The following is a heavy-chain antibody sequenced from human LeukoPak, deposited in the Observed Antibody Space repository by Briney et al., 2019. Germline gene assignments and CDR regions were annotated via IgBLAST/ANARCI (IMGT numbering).Heavy chain of an antibody. CDR3: ARDYLLERYDFWSGPNYGMDV. Sequence: ASVKVSCKASGGTFSSYAISWVRQAPGQGLEWMGRIIPILGIANYAQKFQGRVTITADKSTSTAYMELSSLRPEDTAVYYCARDYLLERYDFWSGPNYGMDVWGQGTTVTVSS. CDR1: GGTFSSYA. J-gene: IGHJ6*02. D-gene: IGHD3-3*01. V-gene: IGHV1-69*04. CDR2: IIPILGIA.